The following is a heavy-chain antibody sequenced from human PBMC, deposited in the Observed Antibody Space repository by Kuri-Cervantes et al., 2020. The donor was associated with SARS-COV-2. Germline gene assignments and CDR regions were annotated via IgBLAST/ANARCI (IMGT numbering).Heavy chain of an antibody. CDR2: SRSKAYGXTS. J-gene: IGHJ6*03. D-gene: IGHD3-10*01. CDR3: TTGPSVAVRPDLYFYMDV. Sequence: GGSLRLSCTASGFTXGDYAMNWFRQTPGKGLEWVGFSRSKAYGXTSEYAASVKDRFTISRDDTGTIAYLQMNSLKTEDTAVYYCTTGPSVAVRPDLYFYMDVWGKGTTVTVSS. V-gene: IGHV3-49*03. CDR1: GFTXGDYA.